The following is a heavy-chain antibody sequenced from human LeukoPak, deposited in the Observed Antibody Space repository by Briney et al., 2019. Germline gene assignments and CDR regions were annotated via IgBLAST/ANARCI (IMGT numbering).Heavy chain of an antibody. CDR3: ARETGYSSGPFDY. CDR1: GGSISSYY. J-gene: IGHJ4*02. V-gene: IGHV4-59*01. Sequence: SETLSLTCTVSGGSISSYYWSWIRQPPGKGLEWIGYIYYSGSTNYNPSLKSRVTISVDTSKNQFSLQLSSVTAADTAVYYCARETGYSSGPFDYWGQGTLVTVSS. CDR2: IYYSGST. D-gene: IGHD6-19*01.